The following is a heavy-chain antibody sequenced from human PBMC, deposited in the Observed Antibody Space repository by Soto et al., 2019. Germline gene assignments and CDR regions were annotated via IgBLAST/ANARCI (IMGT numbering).Heavy chain of an antibody. J-gene: IGHJ6*02. CDR3: ARSWNYYYYYGMDV. CDR1: GFTFSSYS. D-gene: IGHD3-3*01. CDR2: ISSSSSYI. V-gene: IGHV3-21*01. Sequence: EVQLVESGGGLVKPGGSLRLSCAASGFTFSSYSMNWVRQAPGKGLEWVSSISSSSSYIYYADSVKGRFTISRDNAKNSLYLPMNSLRAEDSAVYYCARSWNYYYYYGMDVWGQGTTVTVSS.